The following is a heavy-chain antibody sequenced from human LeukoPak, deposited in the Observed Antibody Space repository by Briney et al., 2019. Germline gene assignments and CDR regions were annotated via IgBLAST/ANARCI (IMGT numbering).Heavy chain of an antibody. J-gene: IGHJ4*02. V-gene: IGHV1-69*01. CDR2: IIPIFGTA. D-gene: IGHD4-11*01. Sequence: ASVKVYCKASGGTFSSYAISWVRQAPGQGLEWMGGIIPIFGTANYAQKFQGRVTITADESTSTAYMELSSLRSEDTAVYYCARFVTTSHYFDYWGQGTLVTVSS. CDR1: GGTFSSYA. CDR3: ARFVTTSHYFDY.